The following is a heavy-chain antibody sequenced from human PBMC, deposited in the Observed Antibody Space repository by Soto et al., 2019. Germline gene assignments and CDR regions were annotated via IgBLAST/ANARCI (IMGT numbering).Heavy chain of an antibody. CDR2: IFPGDSDT. J-gene: IGHJ6*02. D-gene: IGHD6-6*01. CDR3: AIQARPYSGSGDYYGRYG. CDR1: GFSLNTYW. Sequence: RGAYLKISCNASGFSLNTYWIGWEGQKPVKGLEWMGSIFPGDSDTRYSPSFQGQVIISADRSISTASLQWRSLKASTTAIYYCAIQARPYSGSGDYYGRYGWGQQTTGAIAS. V-gene: IGHV5-51*01.